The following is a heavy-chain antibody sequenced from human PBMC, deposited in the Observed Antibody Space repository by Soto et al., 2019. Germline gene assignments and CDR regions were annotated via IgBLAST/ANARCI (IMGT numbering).Heavy chain of an antibody. CDR3: ARETYRGFYFDY. D-gene: IGHD4-4*01. J-gene: IGHJ4*02. CDR1: GFTFTDYW. CDR2: INSDGSRK. Sequence: GGSLRLSCAASGFTFTDYWTHWVRQAPGKGLVWVSRINSDGSRKSYADFVTGRFTISRDNAKNKLYLQMNSLRVEDTALYYCARETYRGFYFDYWGQGTLVTVSS. V-gene: IGHV3-74*01.